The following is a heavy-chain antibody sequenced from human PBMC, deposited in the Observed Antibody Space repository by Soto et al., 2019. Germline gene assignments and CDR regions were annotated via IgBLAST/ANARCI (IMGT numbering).Heavy chain of an antibody. CDR2: ISSSSSYT. J-gene: IGHJ6*02. V-gene: IGHV3-11*06. Sequence: RRLSCAASGFTFSDYYMSWIRQAPGKGLEWVSYISSSSSYTNYADSVKGRFTISRDNAKNSLYLQMNSLRAEDTAVYYCARDVPERPDYYYYGMDVWGQGTTVTVSS. CDR3: ARDVPERPDYYYYGMDV. D-gene: IGHD1-1*01. CDR1: GFTFSDYY.